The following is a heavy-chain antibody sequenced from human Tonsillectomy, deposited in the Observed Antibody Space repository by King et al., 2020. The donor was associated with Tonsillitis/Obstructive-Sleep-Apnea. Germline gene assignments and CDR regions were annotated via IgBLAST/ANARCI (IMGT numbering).Heavy chain of an antibody. CDR1: GFTLSSYA. Sequence: VQLVESGGGLVQPGGSMRLSCADSGFTLSSYAMRWGRKAPGKGLEWGSGRRGSGGSTYYADSVKGRFTISRDNSKNTLYLQMNSLRAEDTAVYYCAKDTGGSGSYDYFDYWGQGTLVTVSS. J-gene: IGHJ4*02. CDR3: AKDTGGSGSYDYFDY. D-gene: IGHD3-10*01. V-gene: IGHV3-23*04. CDR2: RRGSGGST.